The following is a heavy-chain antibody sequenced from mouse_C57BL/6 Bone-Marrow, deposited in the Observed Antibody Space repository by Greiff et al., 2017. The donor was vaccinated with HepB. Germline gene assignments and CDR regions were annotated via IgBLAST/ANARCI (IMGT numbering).Heavy chain of an antibody. D-gene: IGHD2-3*01. CDR1: TSYG. V-gene: IGHV2-6*01. CDR3: ASEVGYYRFAY. Sequence: QVQLKESGPGLVAPSQSLSITLTSYGVDWVRQSPGKGLEWLGVIWGVGSTNYNSALKSRLSISKDNSKSQVFLKMNSLQTDDTAMYYCASEVGYYRFAYWGQGTLVTVSA. CDR2: IWGVGST. J-gene: IGHJ3*01.